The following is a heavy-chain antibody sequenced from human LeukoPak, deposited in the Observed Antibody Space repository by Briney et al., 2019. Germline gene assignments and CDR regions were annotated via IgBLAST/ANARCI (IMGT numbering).Heavy chain of an antibody. J-gene: IGHJ4*02. D-gene: IGHD2-15*01. CDR1: GLPFSSYD. Sequence: PGGPLRLSCLGSGLPFSSYDMHWVRQAAGKGLEWVSGIGTAGDTYYPGSVKGRFTISRENAKNSLYLQMNSLRAGDTAVYYCARGSCSGGRCYPLDYWGQGALVTVSS. V-gene: IGHV3-13*04. CDR3: ARGSCSGGRCYPLDY. CDR2: IGTAGDT.